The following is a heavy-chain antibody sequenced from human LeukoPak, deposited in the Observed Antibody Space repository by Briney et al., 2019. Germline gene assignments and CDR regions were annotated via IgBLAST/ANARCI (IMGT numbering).Heavy chain of an antibody. J-gene: IGHJ1*01. CDR2: IYYSGTT. V-gene: IGHV4-39*02. CDR1: DGSISSTTYY. CDR3: ARGPTLKYFHH. Sequence: SEILSLTCTVSDGSISSTTYYLGWIRQPPGKGLEWIGTIYYSGTTYYNPSLKSRVTISADTSKNQFSLDLNSMTAADTAVYFCARGPTLKYFHHWGQGTLVSVSS.